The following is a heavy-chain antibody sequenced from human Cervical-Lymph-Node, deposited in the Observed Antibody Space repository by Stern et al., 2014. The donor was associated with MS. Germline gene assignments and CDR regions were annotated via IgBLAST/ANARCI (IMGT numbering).Heavy chain of an antibody. Sequence: EDQLVESGGGLVQPGGSLRLSCAASGFIFSDYAMTWVRQAPGQGLEWVSSISGSGGNTFYADSVQGRFTISRDNSKNTLFVQMNSLRAEDTALYYCAKGVRVTGAGYGVDAWGQGATVIVSS. CDR3: AKGVRVTGAGYGVDA. J-gene: IGHJ6*02. CDR2: ISGSGGNT. CDR1: GFIFSDYA. D-gene: IGHD2-21*02. V-gene: IGHV3-23*04.